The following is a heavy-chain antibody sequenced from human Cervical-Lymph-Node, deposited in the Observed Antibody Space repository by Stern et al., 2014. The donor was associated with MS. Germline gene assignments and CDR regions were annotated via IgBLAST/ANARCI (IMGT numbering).Heavy chain of an antibody. Sequence: EVQLEESGAEVKKPGESLKISCEASGYLFDDYWIGWVRQMSGRGLELVAIIFPRDSNTRYSPSVQGQVTISADKSISTASLQWSSRRPPDPAIYYCAKSPATPSGYDRFDYWGQGALVTVSS. CDR1: GYLFDDYW. CDR3: AKSPATPSGYDRFDY. D-gene: IGHD5-12*01. J-gene: IGHJ4*02. V-gene: IGHV5-51*03. CDR2: IFPRDSNT.